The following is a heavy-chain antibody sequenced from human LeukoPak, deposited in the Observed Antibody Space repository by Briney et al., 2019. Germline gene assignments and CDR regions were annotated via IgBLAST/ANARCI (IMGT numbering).Heavy chain of an antibody. V-gene: IGHV1-69*13. CDR3: ARGREYSSAIDY. D-gene: IGHD5-18*01. CDR1: GGTFSSYA. Sequence: GASVKVSCKASGGTFSSYAISWVRQAPGQGLEWMGGIIPIFGTANYAQKFQGRVTITADESTSTAYMELSSLRSEDTAVYYCARGREYSSAIDYWGQGTLVTVSS. CDR2: IIPIFGTA. J-gene: IGHJ4*02.